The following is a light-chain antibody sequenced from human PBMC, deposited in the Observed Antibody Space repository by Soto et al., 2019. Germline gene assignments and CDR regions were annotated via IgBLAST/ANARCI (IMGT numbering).Light chain of an antibody. V-gene: IGLV1-44*01. J-gene: IGLJ1*01. Sequence: QSVLTQSRSASGTPGQRVTISCSGSSSNIGSNTVKRFLQLPGTAPKLLIYSNNQRPSGVPDRFSGSKSGTSASLAISGLQSEDEADYYCAAWDDSLNGYVFGTGTKVTVL. CDR3: AAWDDSLNGYV. CDR2: SNN. CDR1: SSNIGSNT.